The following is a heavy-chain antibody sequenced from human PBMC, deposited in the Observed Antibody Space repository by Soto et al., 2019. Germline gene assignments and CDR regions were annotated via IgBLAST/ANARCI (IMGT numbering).Heavy chain of an antibody. CDR3: ASTEDCSSISCRHYGMDV. D-gene: IGHD2-2*01. CDR2: INHSGST. V-gene: IGHV4-34*01. J-gene: IGHJ6*02. Sequence: PSETLSLTCAVYVGSFSGYYWSWIRQPPGKGLEWIGEINHSGSTNYNPSLKSRVTISVDTSKNQFSLKLSSVTAADTAVYYCASTEDCSSISCRHYGMDVWGQGTTVTVSS. CDR1: VGSFSGYY.